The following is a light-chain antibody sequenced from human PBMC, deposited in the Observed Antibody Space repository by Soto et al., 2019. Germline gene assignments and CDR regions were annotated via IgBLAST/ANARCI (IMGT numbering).Light chain of an antibody. CDR1: SSDVGGYNY. CDR3: CSYAGSYTPLYV. Sequence: QSVLTQPRSVSGSPGQSVTISCTGTSSDVGGYNYVSWYQQHPGKAPKLMIYDVSKRPSGVPDRFSGSKSGNTASLTISGLHAEDEADYYCCSYAGSYTPLYVFGTGTKLTVL. CDR2: DVS. V-gene: IGLV2-11*01. J-gene: IGLJ1*01.